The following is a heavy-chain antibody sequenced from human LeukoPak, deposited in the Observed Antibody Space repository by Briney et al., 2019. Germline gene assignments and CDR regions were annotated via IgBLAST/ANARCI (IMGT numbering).Heavy chain of an antibody. CDR3: ARGPTKSRDSSSWYLNY. CDR2: INHSGST. Sequence: GSLRLSCAASGFTFSNAWMSWVRQPPGKGLEWIGEINHSGSTNYNPSLKSRVTISVDTSKNQFSLKLSSVTAADTAVYYCARGPTKSRDSSSWYLNYWGQGTLVTVSS. V-gene: IGHV4-34*01. CDR1: GFTFSNAW. D-gene: IGHD6-13*01. J-gene: IGHJ4*02.